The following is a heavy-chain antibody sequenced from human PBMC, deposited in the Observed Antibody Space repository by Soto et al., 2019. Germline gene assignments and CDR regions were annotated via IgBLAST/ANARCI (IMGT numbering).Heavy chain of an antibody. Sequence: QVQLVQSGGEVKKPGSSVKVSCKASGGTFSSYTISWVRQAPGQGLEWMGRIIPILGIANYAQKFQGRVTITADKSTSTAYMELSSLRSEVTAVYYCARDLSSSWYYFDYWGQGTLVTVSS. J-gene: IGHJ4*02. CDR2: IIPILGIA. CDR1: GGTFSSYT. D-gene: IGHD6-13*01. V-gene: IGHV1-69*08. CDR3: ARDLSSSWYYFDY.